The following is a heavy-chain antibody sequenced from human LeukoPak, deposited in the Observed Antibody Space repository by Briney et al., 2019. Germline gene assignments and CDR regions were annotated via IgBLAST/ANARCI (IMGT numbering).Heavy chain of an antibody. CDR1: RFTFSAYA. D-gene: IGHD6-19*01. Sequence: GGSLRLSCAASRFTFSAYAMYWVRQAPGKGLKWVSCIEASDVNTYYADSVKGRFTISRDNSKNTLYLQMNSLRAEDTAVYYCAKGSGSGWYGWFDPWGQGTLVTVSS. CDR2: IEASDVNT. J-gene: IGHJ5*02. V-gene: IGHV3-23*01. CDR3: AKGSGSGWYGWFDP.